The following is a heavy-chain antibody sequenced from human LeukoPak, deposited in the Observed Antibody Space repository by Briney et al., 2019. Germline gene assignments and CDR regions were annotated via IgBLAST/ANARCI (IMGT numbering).Heavy chain of an antibody. D-gene: IGHD6-13*01. V-gene: IGHV4-39*01. Sequence: SETLSLTCTVSGGSISSSIYYWGWIRQPPGKGLEWIGCIYYSGNTYYNPSLKSRITLSVDTSKNQFSLKLSSVTAADTAVYYCASTPHSSGWYIAPYWGQGTLVSVSS. J-gene: IGHJ4*02. CDR1: GGSISSSIYY. CDR2: IYYSGNT. CDR3: ASTPHSSGWYIAPY.